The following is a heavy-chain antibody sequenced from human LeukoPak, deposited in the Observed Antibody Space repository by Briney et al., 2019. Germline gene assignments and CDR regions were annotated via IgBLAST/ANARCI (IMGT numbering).Heavy chain of an antibody. D-gene: IGHD5-18*01. CDR1: GFTFSDYY. Sequence: PGGSLRLSCAASGFTFSDYYMSWIRQAPGKGLEWVSYIGRSGTTIHYADSVKGRFTSSWDNAKKSLYLQMNSLRAEDTAVYYCARDRGYSYGDIDYWGQGTLVTVSS. CDR3: ARDRGYSYGDIDY. V-gene: IGHV3-11*01. CDR2: IGRSGTTI. J-gene: IGHJ4*02.